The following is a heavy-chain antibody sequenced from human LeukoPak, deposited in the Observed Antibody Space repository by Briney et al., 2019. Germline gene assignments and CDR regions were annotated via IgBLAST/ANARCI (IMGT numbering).Heavy chain of an antibody. CDR2: ISSSSSYI. D-gene: IGHD6-13*01. CDR3: ARGGIAAIDY. V-gene: IGHV3-21*01. J-gene: IGHJ4*02. Sequence: GGSLRLSCAASGFTFSSYSMNWVRQAPGKGLEWVSSISSSSSYIYYADSVKGRFTISRDDAKNSLYLQMNSLRAEDTAVYYCARGGIAAIDYWGQGTLVTVSS. CDR1: GFTFSSYS.